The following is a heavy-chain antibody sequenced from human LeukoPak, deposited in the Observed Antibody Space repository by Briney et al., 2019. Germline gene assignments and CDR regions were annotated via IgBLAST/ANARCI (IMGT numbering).Heavy chain of an antibody. D-gene: IGHD6-19*01. CDR3: ARDPTHSSGWYYFDY. Sequence: GGSLRLSCAASGFTVSSNYMSWVSQAPGKGLEWVSVIYSGGSTYYADSVKGRFTISRDNSKNTLYLQMNSLRAEDTAVYYCARDPTHSSGWYYFDYWGQGTLVTVSS. J-gene: IGHJ4*02. V-gene: IGHV3-66*01. CDR2: IYSGGST. CDR1: GFTVSSNY.